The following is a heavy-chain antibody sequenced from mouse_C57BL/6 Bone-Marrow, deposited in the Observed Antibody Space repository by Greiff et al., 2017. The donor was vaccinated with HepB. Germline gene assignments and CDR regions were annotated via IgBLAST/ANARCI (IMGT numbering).Heavy chain of an antibody. CDR2: ISDGGSYT. CDR3: ARDDGNHVFYFDY. J-gene: IGHJ2*01. CDR1: GFTFSSYA. Sequence: EVMLVESGGGLVKPGGSLKLSCAASGFTFSSYAMSWVRQTPEKRLEWVATISDGGSYTYYPDNVKGRFTISRDNAKNNLYLQMSHLKSEDTAMYYCARDDGNHVFYFDYWGQGTTLTVSS. V-gene: IGHV5-4*01. D-gene: IGHD2-1*01.